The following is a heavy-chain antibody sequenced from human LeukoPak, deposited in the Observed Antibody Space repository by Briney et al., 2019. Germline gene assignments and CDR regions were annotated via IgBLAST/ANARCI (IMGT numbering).Heavy chain of an antibody. CDR2: INPNSGVT. CDR1: GYTFTDYY. CDR3: ARLSNSGYIIYFDY. J-gene: IGHJ4*02. D-gene: IGHD5-12*01. Sequence: ASVTVSFKASGYTFTDYYMHWARQAPGQGLEWMGWINPNSGVTNYAQKFQGRVTMTRDTSVSTAYMELGRLRSDDTAVYYCARLSNSGYIIYFDYWGQGTLVTVSS. V-gene: IGHV1-2*02.